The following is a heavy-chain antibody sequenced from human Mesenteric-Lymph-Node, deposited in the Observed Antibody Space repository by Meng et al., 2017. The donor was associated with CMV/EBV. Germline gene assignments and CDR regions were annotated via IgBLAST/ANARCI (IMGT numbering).Heavy chain of an antibody. V-gene: IGHV7-4-1*02. Sequence: SGYTFTSYAMNWVRQAPGQGLEWMGWITTNTGAPTYAQAFTGRFVFSLDTSVATAYLQISSLKTEDTAVYFCAKMGDLAAGGTFVDSWGQGTLVTVSS. J-gene: IGHJ4*02. CDR3: AKMGDLAAGGTFVDS. CDR2: ITTNTGAP. CDR1: GYTFTSYA. D-gene: IGHD6-13*01.